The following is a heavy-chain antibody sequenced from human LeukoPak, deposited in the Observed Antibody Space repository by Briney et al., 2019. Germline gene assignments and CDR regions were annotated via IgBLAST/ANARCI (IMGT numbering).Heavy chain of an antibody. J-gene: IGHJ4*02. V-gene: IGHV1-18*01. CDR3: ARDIGVSQFDY. CDR2: ISCYNGKT. Sequence: ASVKVSCTASGYTFSSYGVSWVREAPGQGLEWMGWISCYNGKTEYAQKFHGRVTMTTDTSTSTVYMELRSLSSDDTAMYYCARDIGVSQFDYWGQGTRVTVSS. D-gene: IGHD3-10*01. CDR1: GYTFSSYG.